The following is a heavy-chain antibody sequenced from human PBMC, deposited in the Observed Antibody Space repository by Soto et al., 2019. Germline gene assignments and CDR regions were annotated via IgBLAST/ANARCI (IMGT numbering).Heavy chain of an antibody. D-gene: IGHD3-10*01. J-gene: IGHJ4*02. CDR2: IKGKTDGGTT. CDR1: GFTFSNAW. Sequence: GGPLRHSCAAAGFTFSNAWRNWVSKAPGKGLEWVGRIKGKTDGGTTDYAAPVKGRFTISRDDSKNTLYLQMNSLKTEDTAVYYCTTDQMVRGVIITPDGGYWGQGTLVTVSS. CDR3: TTDQMVRGVIITPDGGY. V-gene: IGHV3-15*07.